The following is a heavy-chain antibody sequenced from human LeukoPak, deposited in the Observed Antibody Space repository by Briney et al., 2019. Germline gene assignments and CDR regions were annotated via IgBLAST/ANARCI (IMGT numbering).Heavy chain of an antibody. J-gene: IGHJ6*03. V-gene: IGHV1-24*01. CDR3: ARSRIRITMVRGEADYMDV. CDR2: FDPEDVET. Sequence: ASVKVSCKVSGYTLTELSMHWVRQAPEKGLKWMGGFDPEDVETIYAQKFQGRVTMTEDTSTDTAYMELSRLRSDDTAVYYCARSRIRITMVRGEADYMDVWGKGTTVTISS. D-gene: IGHD3-10*01. CDR1: GYTLTELS.